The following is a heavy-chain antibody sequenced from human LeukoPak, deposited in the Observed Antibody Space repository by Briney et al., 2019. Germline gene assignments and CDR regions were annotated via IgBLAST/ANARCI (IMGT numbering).Heavy chain of an antibody. CDR3: AGVVVAATYYYYYYGMDV. V-gene: IGHV1-69*04. J-gene: IGHJ6*02. D-gene: IGHD2-15*01. Sequence: SVKVSCKASGGTFSSYAISWVRQAPGQGLEWMGRIIPIFGIANYAQKFQGRVTITADKSTSTAYMELSSLRSEDTAVYYCAGVVVAATYYYYYYGMDVWGQGTTVTVSS. CDR2: IIPIFGIA. CDR1: GGTFSSYA.